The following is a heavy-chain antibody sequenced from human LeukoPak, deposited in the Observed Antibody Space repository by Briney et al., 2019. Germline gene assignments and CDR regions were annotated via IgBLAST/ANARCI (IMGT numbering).Heavy chain of an antibody. CDR1: GYTFTGYY. V-gene: IGHV1-2*02. D-gene: IGHD1-26*01. J-gene: IGHJ4*02. CDR2: INPNSDDT. Sequence: ASVKVSCKASGYTFTGYYMHWVRQAPGQGLEWMGWINPNSDDTNYAQKFQGRVTMTRDTSISTTYMELNRLRSDDTAVYYCARVIVGATTFGYWGQGTLVTSPQ. CDR3: ARVIVGATTFGY.